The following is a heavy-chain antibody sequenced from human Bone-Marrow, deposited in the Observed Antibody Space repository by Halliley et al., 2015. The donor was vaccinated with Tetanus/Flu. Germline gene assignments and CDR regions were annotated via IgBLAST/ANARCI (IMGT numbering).Heavy chain of an antibody. J-gene: IGHJ4*02. D-gene: IGHD4-17*01. CDR2: INTEGTT. CDR3: ARGHGYGDSGFDF. Sequence: SLRLSCEASGFSVRTNYMNWVRQAPGKGLEWVSFINTEGTTHYTDSVKGRFTISRDNSKNTLHLEMNSLRAEDTAVYYCARGHGYGDSGFDFWGQGTLVIVS. CDR1: GFSVRTNY. V-gene: IGHV3-53*01.